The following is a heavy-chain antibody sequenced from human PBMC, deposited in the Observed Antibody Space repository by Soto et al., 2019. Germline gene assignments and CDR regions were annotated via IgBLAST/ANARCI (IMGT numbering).Heavy chain of an antibody. CDR3: VTGGDGYRFDY. CDR2: IFYSGST. Sequence: SSETLSLTCTVSGDSINNDYWSWIRQPPGRGLEWIGYIFYSGSTNCNPSLKSRVTMSVDRSKNHFSLKLTSVTAADTAVYYCVTGGDGYRFDYWGQGTLVTVSS. D-gene: IGHD2-21*02. J-gene: IGHJ4*02. CDR1: GDSINNDY. V-gene: IGHV4-59*01.